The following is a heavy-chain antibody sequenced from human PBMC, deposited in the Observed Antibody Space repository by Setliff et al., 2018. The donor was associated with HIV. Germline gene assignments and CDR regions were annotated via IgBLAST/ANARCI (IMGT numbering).Heavy chain of an antibody. J-gene: IGHJ4*02. Sequence: SETLSLTCSVSGGSISNFYWSWIRQPPGKGLEWIGYIHSTGRTNYSPSLKSRVTTSVDTSKNHFSLRLRSVTAADTAVYYCAGVRLTMIMMVDYLDQWGQGTLVTVSS. CDR3: AGVRLTMIMMVDYLDQ. V-gene: IGHV4-4*09. D-gene: IGHD3-22*01. CDR2: IHSTGRT. CDR1: GGSISNFY.